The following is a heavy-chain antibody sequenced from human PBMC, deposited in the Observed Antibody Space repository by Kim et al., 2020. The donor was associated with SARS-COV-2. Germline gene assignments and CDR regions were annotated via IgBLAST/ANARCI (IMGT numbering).Heavy chain of an antibody. CDR1: GYSFTSYW. CDR2: IYPGDSDT. CDR3: ARSVYGSSWLFPGAYYYYYMYV. D-gene: IGHD6-13*01. Sequence: GESLKISCKGSGYSFTSYWIGWVRQMPGKGLEWMGIIYPGDSDTRYSPSFQGQVTISADKSISTAYLQWSSLKASDTAMYYCARSVYGSSWLFPGAYYYYYMYVWGKGTTVTVSS. V-gene: IGHV5-51*01. J-gene: IGHJ6*03.